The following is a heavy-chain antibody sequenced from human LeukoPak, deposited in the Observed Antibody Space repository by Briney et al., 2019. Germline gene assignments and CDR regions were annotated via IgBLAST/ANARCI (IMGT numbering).Heavy chain of an antibody. CDR2: IYHNGNT. J-gene: IGHJ4*02. CDR1: GFSISNGYY. D-gene: IGHD5-12*01. CDR3: ARRHGGYESRFDF. Sequence: RPSETLSLTCSVSGFSISNGYYWGWIRQPPGKGLEWIGSIYHNGNTDYNVSLKSRVTISVDTSKNQFSLKLNSVTAADTAVYYCARRHGGYESRFDFWGQGILVTVSS. V-gene: IGHV4-38-2*02.